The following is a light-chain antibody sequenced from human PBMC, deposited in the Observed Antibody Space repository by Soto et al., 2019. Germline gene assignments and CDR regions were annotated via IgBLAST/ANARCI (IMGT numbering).Light chain of an antibody. CDR3: QQYNNWPIT. CDR1: QIVSSSS. Sequence: EILFTQSPNTPSLSPGERASLSCRSSQIVSSSSLAWYQQKPGQAPRLLMYGASSRATGIPDRFSGSGSGAGFTLTISRLRSEDFAVYYCQQYNNWPITFGQGTRLEIK. V-gene: IGKV3-20*01. J-gene: IGKJ5*01. CDR2: GAS.